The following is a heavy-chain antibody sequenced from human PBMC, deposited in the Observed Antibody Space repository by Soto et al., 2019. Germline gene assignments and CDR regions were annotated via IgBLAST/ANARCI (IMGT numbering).Heavy chain of an antibody. Sequence: GGSLRLSCAASGFPFSTYWMHWIRQAPGKGPVWVSRINNDGSTTRYADSVKGRFTISRDNAKNTLYLQMNSLRAEDTAVYYCASQGLYYYGLDVWGQGTTVTV. CDR2: INNDGSTT. V-gene: IGHV3-74*01. CDR3: ASQGLYYYGLDV. J-gene: IGHJ6*02. CDR1: GFPFSTYW.